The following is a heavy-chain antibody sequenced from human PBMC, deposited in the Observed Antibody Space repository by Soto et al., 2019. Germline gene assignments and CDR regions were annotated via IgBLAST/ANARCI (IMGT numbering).Heavy chain of an antibody. J-gene: IGHJ6*02. Sequence: SETLSLTCAVYGGSFSGYYWSWIRQPQGKGLEWIGEINHSGSTNYNPSLRSRVTISVDTSKNQFSLKLSSVTAADTAVYYCARGIAARLRWSLPFQPDYYYYYGMDVWGQGTTVTVSS. V-gene: IGHV4-34*01. CDR3: ARGIAARLRWSLPFQPDYYYYYGMDV. CDR2: INHSGST. D-gene: IGHD6-6*01. CDR1: GGSFSGYY.